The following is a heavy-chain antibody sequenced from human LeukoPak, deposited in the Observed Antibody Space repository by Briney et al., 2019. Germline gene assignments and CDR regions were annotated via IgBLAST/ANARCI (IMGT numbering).Heavy chain of an antibody. J-gene: IGHJ3*02. CDR2: INPNSGGT. CDR1: GYTFTGYY. Sequence: ASVKVSCKASGYTFTGYYMHWVRQAPGQGLEWMGGINPNSGGTNYAQKFQGWVTMTRDTSISTAYMELSRLRSDDTAVYYCARDLSAGGSPEGKNTFDIWGQGTMVTVSS. D-gene: IGHD6-13*01. CDR3: ARDLSAGGSPEGKNTFDI. V-gene: IGHV1-2*04.